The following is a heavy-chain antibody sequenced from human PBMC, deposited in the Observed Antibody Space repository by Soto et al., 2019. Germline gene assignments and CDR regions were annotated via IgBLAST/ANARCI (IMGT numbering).Heavy chain of an antibody. CDR3: ARGGADIVVVVAASFWFDP. D-gene: IGHD2-15*01. V-gene: IGHV4-31*03. CDR2: IYYSGST. CDR1: GGSISSGGYY. Sequence: SETLSLTCTVSGGSISSGGYYWSWIRQHPGKGLEWIGYIYYSGSTYYNPSLKSRVTISVDTSKNQFSLKLSSVTAADTAVYYCARGGADIVVVVAASFWFDPWGQGTMVAVYS. J-gene: IGHJ5*02.